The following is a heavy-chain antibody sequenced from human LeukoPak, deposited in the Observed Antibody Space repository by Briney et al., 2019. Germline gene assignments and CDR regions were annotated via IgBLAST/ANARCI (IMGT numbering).Heavy chain of an antibody. CDR1: GYTFTGYY. J-gene: IGHJ4*02. Sequence: APVKVSCKASGYTFTGYYMHWVRQAPGQGLEWMGWINPNSGGTNYAQKFQGRVTMTRGTSISTAYMELSRLRSDDTAVYYCARESMVRGVIIFDYWGQGTLVTVSS. V-gene: IGHV1-2*02. D-gene: IGHD3-10*01. CDR3: ARESMVRGVIIFDY. CDR2: INPNSGGT.